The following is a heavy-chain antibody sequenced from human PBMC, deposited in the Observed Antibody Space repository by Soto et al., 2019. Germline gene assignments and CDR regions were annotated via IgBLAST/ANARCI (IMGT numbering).Heavy chain of an antibody. Sequence: GESLKISCKASGYTFTNYWIGWVRQMPGKGLEWMAIIYPPDSDTRYGPSFQGQVTISADKSINTAYLQWRTLKASDTAMYFCARHYDGFDFWGQGTLVTVSS. J-gene: IGHJ3*01. CDR3: ARHYDGFDF. CDR1: GYTFTNYW. CDR2: IYPPDSDT. V-gene: IGHV5-51*01.